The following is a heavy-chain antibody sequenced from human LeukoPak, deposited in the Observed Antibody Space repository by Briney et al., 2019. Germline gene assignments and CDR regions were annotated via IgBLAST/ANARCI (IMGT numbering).Heavy chain of an antibody. CDR3: ARDLVSMATILPPDGFDI. CDR2: VTIGSGDT. D-gene: IGHD5-24*01. Sequence: ASVKVSCKASGYTFTKTYIHWVRQAPGQGLEWMVCVTIGSGDTEYEKKFQCRVTITGDPSISTAYMDLSSLTSCDTAVYYFARDLVSMATILPPDGFDIWGQGTLITVSS. V-gene: IGHV1-2*02. CDR1: GYTFTKTY. J-gene: IGHJ3*02.